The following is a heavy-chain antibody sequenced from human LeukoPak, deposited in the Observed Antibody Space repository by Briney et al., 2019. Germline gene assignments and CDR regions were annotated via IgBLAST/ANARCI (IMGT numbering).Heavy chain of an antibody. CDR1: GGSISSYY. CDR2: IYYSGST. J-gene: IGHJ4*02. CDR3: ARGITDGYNDY. V-gene: IGHV4-59*01. D-gene: IGHD5-24*01. Sequence: SQTLSLTCTVSGGSISSYYWSWIRQPPGKGLEWIGYIYYSGSTNYNPSLKSRVTISVDTSKNQFSLKLSSETAADTAVYYCARGITDGYNDYWGQGTLVTVSS.